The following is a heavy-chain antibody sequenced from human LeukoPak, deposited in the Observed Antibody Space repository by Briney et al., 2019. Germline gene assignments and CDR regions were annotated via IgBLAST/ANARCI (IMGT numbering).Heavy chain of an antibody. V-gene: IGHV3-15*01. Sequence: PGRSLRLSCAASGFTFSNPWMNWVRQAPGKGLEWVGRIKSKTDGGTTDYAAPVKGRFTISRDDSKNTLYLQMDSLKSEDTAMYYCTTVATIVTQNFDYWGQGTLVTVSS. CDR3: TTVATIVTQNFDY. J-gene: IGHJ4*02. CDR2: IKSKTDGGTT. CDR1: GFTFSNPW. D-gene: IGHD4/OR15-4a*01.